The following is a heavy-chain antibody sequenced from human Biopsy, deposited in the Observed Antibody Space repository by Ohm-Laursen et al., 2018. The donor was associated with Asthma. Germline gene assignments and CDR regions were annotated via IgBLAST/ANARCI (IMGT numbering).Heavy chain of an antibody. D-gene: IGHD2-8*01. Sequence: SLRLSCAASAFTFSNYGMHWVRQVAGKGLDWVAVVTYDGISQYYAESVKGRFTISRDNSRNTLNLQMNSVRPDDTAVYFCARERAGVLGSYNGMDVWGPGTTVSVSS. CDR2: VTYDGISQ. J-gene: IGHJ6*02. V-gene: IGHV3-30*03. CDR1: AFTFSNYG. CDR3: ARERAGVLGSYNGMDV.